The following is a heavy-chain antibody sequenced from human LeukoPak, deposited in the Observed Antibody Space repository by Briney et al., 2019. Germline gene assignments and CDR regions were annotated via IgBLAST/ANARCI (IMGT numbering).Heavy chain of an antibody. CDR1: GFTFSTYT. V-gene: IGHV3-21*01. J-gene: IGHJ4*02. CDR3: TRDGKDCSSTSCSADY. CDR2: FSVSSSYI. Sequence: AGGSLRLSFAASGFTFSTYTMNWVRQGAGEGVEGGSSFSVSSSYIYYAGSVKGRFTISRDNAKNSLYLQMNSLRVEDTAVYFCTRDGKDCSSTSCSADYWGQGTLVTVSS. D-gene: IGHD2-2*01.